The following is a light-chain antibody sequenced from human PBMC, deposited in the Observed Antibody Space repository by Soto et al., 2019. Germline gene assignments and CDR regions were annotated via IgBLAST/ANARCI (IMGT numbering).Light chain of an antibody. J-gene: IGKJ1*01. V-gene: IGKV3-20*01. Sequence: DILMTQSPATLSWCPGESATLSCRASQSVPSKYFAWYQQNPGQAPRLLIYGASNRATGIPDKFSGSGSGTDFTLTISRLEPEDFAVYYCQQYGTSPRTFGQGTKVDIK. CDR1: QSVPSKY. CDR2: GAS. CDR3: QQYGTSPRT.